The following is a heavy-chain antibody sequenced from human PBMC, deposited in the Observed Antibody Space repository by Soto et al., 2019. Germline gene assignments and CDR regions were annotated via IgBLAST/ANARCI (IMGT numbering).Heavy chain of an antibody. CDR1: GYSFTSYW. V-gene: IGHV5-10-1*01. J-gene: IGHJ6*02. CDR3: ARQADGYYYYYGMDV. Sequence: GESLKISCKGSGYSFTSYWISWVRQMPGKGLEWMGRIDPSDSYTNYSPSFQGHVTISADKSISTAYLQWSSLKASDTAMYYCARQADGYYYYYGMDVWGQGTTVTVSS. CDR2: IDPSDSYT.